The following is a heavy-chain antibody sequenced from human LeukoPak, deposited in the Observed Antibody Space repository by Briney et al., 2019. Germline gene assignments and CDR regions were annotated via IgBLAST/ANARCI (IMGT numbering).Heavy chain of an antibody. V-gene: IGHV4-39*01. CDR3: ASIAVDPYYFGY. Sequence: PSETLSLTCTVSGGSISSSSYYWGWIRQPPGKGLEWIGSIYYSGSTYYNPSLKSRVTISVDTSKNQFSLKLSSVTAADTAVYYCASIAVDPYYFGYWGQGTLVTVSS. CDR1: GGSISSSSYY. J-gene: IGHJ4*02. CDR2: IYYSGST. D-gene: IGHD6-19*01.